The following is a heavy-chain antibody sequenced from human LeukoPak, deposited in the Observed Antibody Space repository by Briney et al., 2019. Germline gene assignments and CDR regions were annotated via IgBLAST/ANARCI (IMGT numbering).Heavy chain of an antibody. CDR2: VDHSGVT. CDR3: ARDNDHVYCTDISCSAALGY. V-gene: IGHV4-39*07. Sequence: PSETLTLTCAVSGGSVNSDPYFWGWFRQPPGKGLEWIGSVDHSGVTYNNPSLRSRLTMSVDTSKNQISLKLASVTAADTAVYYCARDNDHVYCTDISCSAALGYWGQGTLITVSS. CDR1: GGSVNSDPYF. D-gene: IGHD2-2*01. J-gene: IGHJ4*02.